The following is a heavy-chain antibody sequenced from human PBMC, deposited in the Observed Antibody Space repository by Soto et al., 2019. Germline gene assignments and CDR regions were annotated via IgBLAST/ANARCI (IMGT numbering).Heavy chain of an antibody. CDR1: GFTFSSYA. J-gene: IGHJ6*02. D-gene: IGHD6-13*01. Sequence: GESLKISCAASGFTFSSYAMSWVRQAPGKGLEWVSAISGSGGSTYYADSVKGRFTISRDKSKNTLYLQMNSLRAEDTAVYYCANSVSSSWWATDYYYYGMDVWGQGTTVTVSS. CDR3: ANSVSSSWWATDYYYYGMDV. V-gene: IGHV3-23*01. CDR2: ISGSGGST.